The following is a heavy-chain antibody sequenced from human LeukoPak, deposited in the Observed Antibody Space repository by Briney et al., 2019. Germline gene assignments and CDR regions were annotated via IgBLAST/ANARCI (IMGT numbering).Heavy chain of an antibody. D-gene: IGHD5-18*01. CDR3: ASLVVDTAMPY. CDR2: ISYDGSNK. CDR1: GFTFSSYG. Sequence: GGSLRLSCAASGFTFSSYGMHWVRQAPGKGLERVAVISYDGSNKYYADSVKGRFTISRDNSKNTLYLQMNSLRAEDTAVYYCASLVVDTAMPYWGQGTLVTVSS. J-gene: IGHJ4*02. V-gene: IGHV3-30*03.